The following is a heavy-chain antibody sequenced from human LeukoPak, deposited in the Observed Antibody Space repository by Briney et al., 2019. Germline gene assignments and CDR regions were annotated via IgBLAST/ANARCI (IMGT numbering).Heavy chain of an antibody. V-gene: IGHV4-61*02. CDR2: IYTSGST. J-gene: IGHJ5*02. CDR1: GGSISSGSYY. CDR3: ARDIGRRHYYDSSGPPTFDP. D-gene: IGHD3-22*01. Sequence: SQTLSLTCTVSGGSISSGSYYWSWIRQPAGKGLECIGRIYTSGSTNYNPFLKSRVTISVDTSKNQFSLKLSSVTAADTAVYYCARDIGRRHYYDSSGPPTFDPWGQGTLVTVSS.